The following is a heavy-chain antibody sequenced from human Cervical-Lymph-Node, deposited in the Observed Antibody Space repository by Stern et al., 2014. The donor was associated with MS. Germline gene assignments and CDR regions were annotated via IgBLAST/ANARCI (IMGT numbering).Heavy chain of an antibody. J-gene: IGHJ4*02. CDR3: ARGTGSSWFDY. CDR1: GYTFTAHY. D-gene: IGHD6-13*01. CDR2: LNPNDGGT. Sequence: QVQLVQSGAELEKPGASVKVSCKASGYTFTAHYMHWVRQAPGQGLEWMAWLNPNDGGTKYARKFQGRVTMTRDTSTSTAYMELSGLRSDDTAVYFCARGTGSSWFDYWGQGTLVTVSS. V-gene: IGHV1-2*02.